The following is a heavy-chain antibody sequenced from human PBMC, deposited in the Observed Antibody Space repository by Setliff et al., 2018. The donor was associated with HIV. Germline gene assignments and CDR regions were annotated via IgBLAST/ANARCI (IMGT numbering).Heavy chain of an antibody. V-gene: IGHV3-13*01. CDR1: GFTFVNHD. CDR2: IGTAGDT. D-gene: IGHD3-22*01. CDR3: ARTAYYRDSSGYYSVAFDM. Sequence: GESLKISCAASGFTFVNHDIEWVRKAPGKGLEWVSHIGTAGDTYYLDSVKGRFTISREDARNSGYLQMNSLRDDDTAVYFCARTAYYRDSSGYYSVAFDMWGPGTMVTVSS. J-gene: IGHJ3*02.